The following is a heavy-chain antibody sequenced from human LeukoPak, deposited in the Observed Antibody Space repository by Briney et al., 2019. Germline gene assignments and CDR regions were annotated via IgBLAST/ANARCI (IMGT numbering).Heavy chain of an antibody. CDR1: GFTFSNYW. CDR3: ARGRGSGWYDY. CDR2: VNIDGGST. J-gene: IGHJ4*02. D-gene: IGHD6-19*01. Sequence: GGSLRLSCAASGFTFSNYWMHWVRQAPGKGLVWVSRVNIDGGSTSYADSVKGRFTISRDNAKNTLYLRMNSLRAEDTAVYYCARGRGSGWYDYWGQGTLVTVSS. V-gene: IGHV3-74*01.